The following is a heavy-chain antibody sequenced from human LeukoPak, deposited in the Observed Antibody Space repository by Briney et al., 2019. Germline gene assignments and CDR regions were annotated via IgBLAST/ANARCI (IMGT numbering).Heavy chain of an antibody. Sequence: RGSLRLSCAASGFTFSNAWMSWVRQAPGKGLEWVANIKQDGSEKYYVDSVKGRFTISRDNAKNSLYLQMNSLRAEDTAVYYCASRYYDTSPREADYWGQGTLVTVSS. CDR1: GFTFSNAW. J-gene: IGHJ4*02. V-gene: IGHV3-7*02. D-gene: IGHD3-22*01. CDR2: IKQDGSEK. CDR3: ASRYYDTSPREADY.